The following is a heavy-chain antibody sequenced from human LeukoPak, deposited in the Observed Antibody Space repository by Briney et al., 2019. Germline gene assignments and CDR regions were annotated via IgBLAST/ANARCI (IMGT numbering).Heavy chain of an antibody. D-gene: IGHD6-19*01. Sequence: GGSLKLSCAASGFSGSDFDMHWVRQAPGKGLEWVGRIGGKPKGYATAYAASVKGRFTISRDESRNTAHLQMNSLTPEDKAVYYCTTYSSGHHWGQGTLVTVSS. CDR3: TTYSSGHH. J-gene: IGHJ5*02. V-gene: IGHV3-73*01. CDR2: IGGKPKGYAT. CDR1: GFSGSDFD.